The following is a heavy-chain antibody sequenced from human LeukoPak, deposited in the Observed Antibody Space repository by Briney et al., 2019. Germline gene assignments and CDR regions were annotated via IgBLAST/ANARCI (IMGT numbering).Heavy chain of an antibody. CDR3: ASEYCTSTSCAKLGY. CDR2: IKQDGTEK. CDR1: GFTFSSYW. V-gene: IGHV3-7*01. J-gene: IGHJ4*02. Sequence: GESLRLSCAASGFTFSSYWMSWVRQAPGKGLEWVANIKQDGTEKYYVDSVKGRSTISRDNAQNSLYLQMNSLRAEDTALYYCASEYCTSTSCAKLGYWGQGALVSVSS. D-gene: IGHD2-2*01.